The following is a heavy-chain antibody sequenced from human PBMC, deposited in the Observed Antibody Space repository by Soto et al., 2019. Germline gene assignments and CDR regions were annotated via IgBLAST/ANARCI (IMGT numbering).Heavy chain of an antibody. J-gene: IGHJ4*02. CDR2: IYSNGDT. CDR1: GFTVGYNY. Sequence: EVRLVETGGGLIQPGGSLRLSCAVSGFTVGYNYMYWVRQPPGKGLEWVSLIYSNGDTRYADSVAGRFTVSRDSSKNTLYLQMNNLRDEDTAVYYCARKTDSGGNGGFWGQGTLVNVSS. V-gene: IGHV3-53*02. CDR3: ARKTDSGGNGGF. D-gene: IGHD2-15*01.